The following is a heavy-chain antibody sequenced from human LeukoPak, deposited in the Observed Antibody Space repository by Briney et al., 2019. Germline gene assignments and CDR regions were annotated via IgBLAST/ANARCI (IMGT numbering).Heavy chain of an antibody. D-gene: IGHD6-13*01. CDR2: ISWNSGSI. V-gene: IGHV3-9*01. CDR3: AKDLGGSSWLEYYYGMDV. J-gene: IGHJ6*02. CDR1: GFTFDDYA. Sequence: PGGSLRLSCAASGFTFDDYAMHWVRQAPGKGLEWASGISWNSGSIGYADSVKGRFTISRDNAKNSLYLQMNSLRAEDTALYYCAKDLGGSSWLEYYYGMDVWGQGTTVTVSS.